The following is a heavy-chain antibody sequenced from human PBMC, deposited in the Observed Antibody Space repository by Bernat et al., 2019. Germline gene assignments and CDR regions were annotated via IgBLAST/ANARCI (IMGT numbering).Heavy chain of an antibody. V-gene: IGHV3-11*05. J-gene: IGHJ6*03. CDR3: ARGTSTSAPYMDV. CDR2: ISSSSSYT. CDR1: GFTFSDYY. Sequence: VQLVESGGGSVQPGGSLRLSCAASGFTFSDYYMSWIRQAPGKGLGWVSYISSSSSYTNYADSVKGRFTISRDNAKNSLYLQMNSLRAEDTAVYYCARGTSTSAPYMDVWGKGTTVTVSS.